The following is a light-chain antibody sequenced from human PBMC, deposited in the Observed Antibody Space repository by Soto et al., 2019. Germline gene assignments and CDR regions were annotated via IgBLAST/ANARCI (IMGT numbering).Light chain of an antibody. J-gene: IGKJ1*01. CDR3: QQSYSTPWT. CDR2: AAS. CDR1: QSISSY. V-gene: IGKV1-39*01. Sequence: DIQMTQSPSSLSASVGDRVTITCRASQSISSYLNWYQQKPGKAPKLLIFAASNLQSGVPSRFSGSGSGTVFTLTISSLQPEDFATYYCQQSYSTPWTFGQGTKVEIK.